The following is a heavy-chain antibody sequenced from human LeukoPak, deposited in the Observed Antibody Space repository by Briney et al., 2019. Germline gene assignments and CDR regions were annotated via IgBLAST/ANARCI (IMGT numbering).Heavy chain of an antibody. V-gene: IGHV3-15*01. D-gene: IGHD5-18*01. CDR3: TTKVGLHRGYSYGRDY. CDR1: GFTFSNAW. CDR2: IKSKTDGGTT. J-gene: IGHJ4*02. Sequence: GSLRLSCAASGFTFSNAWMSWVRQAPGKGLEWVGRIKSKTDGGTTDYAAPVKGRFTISRDDSKNTLYLQMNSLKTEDTAVYYCTTKVGLHRGYSYGRDYWGQGTLVTVSS.